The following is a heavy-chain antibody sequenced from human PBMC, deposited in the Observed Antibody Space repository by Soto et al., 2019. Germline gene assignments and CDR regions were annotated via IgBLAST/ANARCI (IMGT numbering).Heavy chain of an antibody. CDR1: GGTFSTYA. V-gene: IGHV1-69*13. CDR2: IIPIFDTS. CDR3: VVVPAAMASGPDFDY. Sequence: SVKVSCKASGGTFSTYAISWVRQAPGQGLKWMGGIIPIFDTSNYAQKFQGRVTITADESTRTVYMELSSLRSEDTAVYYCVVVPAAMASGPDFDYWGQGTLVTVSS. J-gene: IGHJ4*02. D-gene: IGHD2-2*01.